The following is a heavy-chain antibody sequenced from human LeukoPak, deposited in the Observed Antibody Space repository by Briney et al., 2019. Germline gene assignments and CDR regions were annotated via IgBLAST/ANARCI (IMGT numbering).Heavy chain of an antibody. Sequence: PSETLSLTCTVSGGSISSSSYYWGWIRQPPGKGLEWIGSIYYSGSTYYNPSLKSRVTISVDTSKNQFSLKLSSVTAADTAVYYCARPGYDILTVYTYSFDYWGQGTLVTVSS. V-gene: IGHV4-39*01. CDR2: IYYSGST. J-gene: IGHJ4*02. D-gene: IGHD3-9*01. CDR1: GGSISSSSYY. CDR3: ARPGYDILTVYTYSFDY.